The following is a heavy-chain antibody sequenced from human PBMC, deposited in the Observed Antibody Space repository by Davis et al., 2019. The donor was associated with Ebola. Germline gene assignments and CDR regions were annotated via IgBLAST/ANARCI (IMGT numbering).Heavy chain of an antibody. CDR1: GYTFTGYY. CDR2: INPNSGGT. J-gene: IGHJ6*02. Sequence: ASVQVSCKASGYTFTGYYMHWVRQAPGQGLEWMGWINPNSGGTNYAQKFQGRVTMTRDTSISTAYMELSRLRSDDTAVYYCARDLSARTHYYYYGMDVWGQGTTVTVSS. V-gene: IGHV1-2*02. CDR3: ARDLSARTHYYYYGMDV. D-gene: IGHD6-6*01.